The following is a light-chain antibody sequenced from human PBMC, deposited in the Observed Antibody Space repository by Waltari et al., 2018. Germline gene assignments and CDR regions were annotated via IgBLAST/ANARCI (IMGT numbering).Light chain of an antibody. Sequence: EIVLTQSPATLSLSPGERATLSCSASQTVYSYLAWYQQKPGQAPRLLIYDATIRATGIAARFSGSGSGTDFTLTISSLDPEDFAVYYCQQRSNWPPRLTFGGGTKVEIK. CDR2: DAT. CDR1: QTVYSY. J-gene: IGKJ4*01. CDR3: QQRSNWPPRLT. V-gene: IGKV3-11*01.